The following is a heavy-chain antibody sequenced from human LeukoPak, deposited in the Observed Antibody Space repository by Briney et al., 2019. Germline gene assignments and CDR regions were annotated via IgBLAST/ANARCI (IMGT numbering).Heavy chain of an antibody. CDR2: IYSGGST. V-gene: IGHV3-53*01. CDR1: GFTVSSNY. CDR3: ATPDIVVVPAAIREDAFDI. Sequence: GGSLRLSCAASGFTVSSNYMSWVRQAPGKGLEWVSVIYSGGSTYYADSVKGRFTISRDNAKNSLYLQMNSLRAEDTAVYYCATPDIVVVPAAIREDAFDIWGQGTMVTVSS. D-gene: IGHD2-2*01. J-gene: IGHJ3*02.